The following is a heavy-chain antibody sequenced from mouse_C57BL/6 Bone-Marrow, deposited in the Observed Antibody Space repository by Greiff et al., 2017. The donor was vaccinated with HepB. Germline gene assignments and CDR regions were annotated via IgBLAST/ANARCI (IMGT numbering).Heavy chain of an antibody. J-gene: IGHJ2*01. CDR3: ARRDYGSSYGY. CDR1: GFTFSSYG. D-gene: IGHD1-1*01. V-gene: IGHV5-6*02. CDR2: ISSGGSYT. Sequence: EVKLKESGGDLVKPGGSLKLSCAASGFTFSSYGMSWVRQTPDKRLEWVATISSGGSYTYYPDSVKGRFTISRDNAKNTLYLQMSSLKSEDTAMYYCARRDYGSSYGYWGQGTTLTVSS.